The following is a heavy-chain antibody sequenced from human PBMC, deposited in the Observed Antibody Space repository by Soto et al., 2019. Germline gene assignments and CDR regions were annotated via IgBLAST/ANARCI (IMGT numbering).Heavy chain of an antibody. CDR1: GGSISSSNC. CDR3: ARGAQQWLVSF. Sequence: QVQLQESGPGLVKPSGTLSLTCAVSGGSISSSNCWWWVRQPPGKGLEWIGEIYHSGSTTYNPSLKRRVTISVEKSKTQFSLKLSSVPAAETAVYYCARGAQQWLVSFWGQGTLVTVSS. J-gene: IGHJ4*02. V-gene: IGHV4-4*02. CDR2: IYHSGST. D-gene: IGHD6-19*01.